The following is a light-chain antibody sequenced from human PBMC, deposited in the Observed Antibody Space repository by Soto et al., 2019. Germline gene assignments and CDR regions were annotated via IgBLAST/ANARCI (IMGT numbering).Light chain of an antibody. Sequence: QSVLTQPPSVSGAPGQRVTISCTGSSSNIGAGYDVHWYQQLPGTAPKLLIYGNSNRPSGVPDRFSGSKSGTSASLAITGCGGEVEADDYGRSLESSMSAGVFGGGTKPTVL. CDR1: SSNIGAGYD. CDR3: RSLESSMSAGV. J-gene: IGLJ3*02. V-gene: IGLV1-40*01. CDR2: GNS.